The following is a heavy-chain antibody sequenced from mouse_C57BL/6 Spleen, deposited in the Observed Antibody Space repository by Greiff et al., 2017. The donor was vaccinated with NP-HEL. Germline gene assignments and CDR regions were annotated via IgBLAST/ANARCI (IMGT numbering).Heavy chain of an antibody. V-gene: IGHV5-4*01. CDR2: ISDGGSYT. D-gene: IGHD1-1*01. Sequence: EVKLVESGGGLVKPGGSLKLSCAASGFTFSSYAMSWVRQTPEKRLEWVATISDGGSYTYYPDNVKGRFTISRDNAKNNLYLQMSHLKSEDTAMYYCARDLTTDDLWYFDVWGTGTTVTVSS. CDR1: GFTFSSYA. CDR3: ARDLTTDDLWYFDV. J-gene: IGHJ1*03.